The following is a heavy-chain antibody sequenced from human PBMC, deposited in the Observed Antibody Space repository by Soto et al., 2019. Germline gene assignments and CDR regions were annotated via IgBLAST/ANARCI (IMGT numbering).Heavy chain of an antibody. CDR3: ARDQGIAALPLNWFDP. CDR1: GFTFSSYG. D-gene: IGHD6-13*01. V-gene: IGHV3-33*01. Sequence: PGGSLRLSCAASGFTFSSYGMHWVRQAPGKGLEWVAVIWYDGSNKYYADSVKGRFTISRDNSKNTLYLQMNSLRAEDTAVYYCARDQGIAALPLNWFDPWGQGTLVTVSS. CDR2: IWYDGSNK. J-gene: IGHJ5*02.